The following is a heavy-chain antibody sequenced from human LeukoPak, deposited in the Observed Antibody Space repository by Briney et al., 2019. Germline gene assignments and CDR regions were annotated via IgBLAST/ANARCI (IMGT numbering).Heavy chain of an antibody. D-gene: IGHD3-9*01. CDR2: LSGSGSSA. Sequence: KPGGSLRLSCAASGFTFSTYAMSWVRQAPGKGLEWVSGLSGSGSSAYYADSVKGRFTISRDNSKNTLYLQMNSLRPEDTAVYYCAKGLTNLGDDWGQGTLVTVS. V-gene: IGHV3-23*01. CDR3: AKGLTNLGDD. J-gene: IGHJ4*02. CDR1: GFTFSTYA.